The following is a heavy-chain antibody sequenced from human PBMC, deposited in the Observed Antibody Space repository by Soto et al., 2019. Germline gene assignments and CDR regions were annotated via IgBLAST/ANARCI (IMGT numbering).Heavy chain of an antibody. CDR3: ARGSSSYYDSSGYYGY. D-gene: IGHD3-22*01. Sequence: PSETLSLTCDVYGGSFSGYYWSWIRQPPGKGLEWIGEINHSGSTDYNPSLKSRVTISVDTSKNQFSLKLSSVTAADTAVYYCARGSSSYYDSSGYYGYWGQGTLVTVSS. CDR1: GGSFSGYY. J-gene: IGHJ4*02. V-gene: IGHV4-34*01. CDR2: INHSGST.